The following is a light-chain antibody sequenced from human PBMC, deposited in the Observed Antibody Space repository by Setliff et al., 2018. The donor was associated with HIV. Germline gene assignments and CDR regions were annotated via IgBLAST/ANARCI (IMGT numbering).Light chain of an antibody. CDR3: QSYDGSLAYV. J-gene: IGLJ1*01. CDR2: SNN. CDR1: RSNIGTGYD. V-gene: IGLV1-40*01. Sequence: QSVLTQTPSVSGAPGQRVTIFCSGGRSNIGTGYDVHWYQQLPGKAPKLLIYSNNNRPSGVPDRFSGSKSGTSASLAITGLQAEDEADYYCQSYDGSLAYVFGTGTKSPS.